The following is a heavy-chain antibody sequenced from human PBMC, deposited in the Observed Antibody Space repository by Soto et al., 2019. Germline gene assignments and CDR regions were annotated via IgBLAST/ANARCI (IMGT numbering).Heavy chain of an antibody. CDR2: MSAYNGNT. D-gene: IGHD1-26*01. CDR1: GYTFTSYG. Sequence: GASVKVSCKASGYTFTSYGISWVRQAPGQGLEWMGWMSAYNGNTNYAQKLQGRVTMTTDTSTSTAYMELRSLRSDDTAVYYCARHVVGCIQGYYYYGMDVWGQGKRSPSP. V-gene: IGHV1-18*01. CDR3: ARHVVGCIQGYYYYGMDV. J-gene: IGHJ6*02.